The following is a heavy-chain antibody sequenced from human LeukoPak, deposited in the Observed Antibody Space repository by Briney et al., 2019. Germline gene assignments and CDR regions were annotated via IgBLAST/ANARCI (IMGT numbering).Heavy chain of an antibody. Sequence: PGGSLRLSCATSGFTVSRHYMSWVRQAPGKGLEWVSIIYSPGATYYADSVKGRFTISRDNSKNTIYLQMNSLRVEDTAVFHCARAPYSADSSATPPAFDIWGQGTMVTVSS. D-gene: IGHD3-22*01. CDR2: IYSPGAT. CDR3: ARAPYSADSSATPPAFDI. J-gene: IGHJ3*02. CDR1: GFTVSRHY. V-gene: IGHV3-53*01.